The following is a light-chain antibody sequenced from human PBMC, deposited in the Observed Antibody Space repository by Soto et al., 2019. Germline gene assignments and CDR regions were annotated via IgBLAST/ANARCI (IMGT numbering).Light chain of an antibody. Sequence: DIQMTQSPSTLSASVGDRFTITCRASQSISSWLAWYQQKPGKAPKLLIYKASSLESGVPSRFSGSGSGTVFTLTISSLQPDDFATYYCQQYNSYSRTFGQGTKVEIK. V-gene: IGKV1-5*03. CDR2: KAS. CDR3: QQYNSYSRT. CDR1: QSISSW. J-gene: IGKJ1*01.